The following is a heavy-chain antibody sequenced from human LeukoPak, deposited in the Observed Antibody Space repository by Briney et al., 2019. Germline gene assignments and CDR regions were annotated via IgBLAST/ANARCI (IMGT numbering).Heavy chain of an antibody. D-gene: IGHD3-3*01. CDR3: ARGPYYDLWSGYQNWFDP. CDR2: INHSGST. CDR1: GGSFSGYY. V-gene: IGHV4-34*01. Sequence: KASETLSLTCAVYGGSFSGYYWSWIRQPPGKGLEWVGEINHSGSTNYNPSLKSRVTISVDTSKNQFSLKLSSVTAADTAVYYCARGPYYDLWSGYQNWFDPWGQGTLVTVSS. J-gene: IGHJ5*02.